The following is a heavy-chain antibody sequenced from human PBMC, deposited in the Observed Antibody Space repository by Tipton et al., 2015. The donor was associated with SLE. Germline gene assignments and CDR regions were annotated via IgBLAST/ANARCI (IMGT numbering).Heavy chain of an antibody. CDR1: GGSISSGGYF. J-gene: IGHJ4*01. D-gene: IGHD6-6*01. CDR2: IYPDGTT. V-gene: IGHV4-39*07. CDR3: ARGPGTSSSH. Sequence: LRLSCTVSGGSISSGGYFWGWIRQPPGKGLEWIGSIYPDGTTYYNPSLKSRVTISVDTSKNQFSLRLTSVTAPDTAVFYCARGPGTSSSHWGHGTLVTVSS.